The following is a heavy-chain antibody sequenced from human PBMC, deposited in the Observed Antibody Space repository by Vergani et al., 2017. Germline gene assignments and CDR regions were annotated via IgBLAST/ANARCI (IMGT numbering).Heavy chain of an antibody. Sequence: QVQLVESGGGVVQPGRSLRLSCAASGFTFNQYGMHWVRQAPGKGLEWVAVTWYDVNNKQNADSVKGRFTISRDNSKSTMYLQMNSLRDEDTGVYYCARDLRLLYNRFDPWGQGTLVTVSS. D-gene: IGHD1-14*01. CDR3: ARDLRLLYNRFDP. CDR1: GFTFNQYG. CDR2: TWYDVNNK. J-gene: IGHJ5*02. V-gene: IGHV3-33*01.